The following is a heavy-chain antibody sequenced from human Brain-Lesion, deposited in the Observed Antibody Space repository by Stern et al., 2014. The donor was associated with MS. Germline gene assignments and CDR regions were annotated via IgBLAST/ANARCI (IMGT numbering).Heavy chain of an antibody. Sequence: QLQLQESGPGLVKPSGTLSLTCAVSGDSISTSHWWSWVRQPPGKGLERLGGVPHRGNTTYNPSLKSRVTISLDKSQNQFFLKLTSVTAADTAVYYCARASYNVLTDYYMGLIDYWGQGTLVTVSS. CDR2: VPHRGNT. J-gene: IGHJ4*02. CDR1: GDSISTSHW. D-gene: IGHD3-9*01. V-gene: IGHV4-4*02. CDR3: ARASYNVLTDYYMGLIDY.